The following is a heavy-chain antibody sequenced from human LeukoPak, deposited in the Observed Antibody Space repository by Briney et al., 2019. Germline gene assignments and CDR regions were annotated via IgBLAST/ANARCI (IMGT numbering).Heavy chain of an antibody. Sequence: ASVKVSCKASGYTFTGYYMHWVRQAPGQGLEWMGWINPNSGGTNYAQKFQGRVTMTRDTSISTAYMELSRLRSDDTAVYYCAREMDTATGYDADYWGQGTLVTVSS. CDR2: INPNSGGT. J-gene: IGHJ4*02. CDR1: GYTFTGYY. V-gene: IGHV1-2*02. D-gene: IGHD5-18*01. CDR3: AREMDTATGYDADY.